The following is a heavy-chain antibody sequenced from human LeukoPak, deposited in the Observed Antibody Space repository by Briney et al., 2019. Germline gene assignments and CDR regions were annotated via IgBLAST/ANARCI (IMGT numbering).Heavy chain of an antibody. CDR1: GFTFSSYA. J-gene: IGHJ4*02. CDR2: ISAGGGST. Sequence: GGSLRLSCAASGFTFSSYAMSWVRQAPGKGLEWVSTISAGGGSTYYAGSVKGRFTISRDNAKNSLYLQMNSLRAEDTAVYYCARVGVGTVTTWDYWGQGTLVTVSS. CDR3: ARVGVGTVTTWDY. V-gene: IGHV3-23*01. D-gene: IGHD4-17*01.